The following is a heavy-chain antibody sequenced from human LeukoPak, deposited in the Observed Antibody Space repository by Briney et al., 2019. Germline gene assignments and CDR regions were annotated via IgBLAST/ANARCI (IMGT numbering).Heavy chain of an antibody. Sequence: GGSLRLSCAASGFTFGSYAMSWVRQAPGKGLEWVSAISGSGGSTYYADSVKGRFTISRDNSKNTLYLQMNSLRAEDTAVYYCAKYPSGRPAHYYFDYWGQGTLVTVSS. CDR3: AKYPSGRPAHYYFDY. CDR1: GFTFGSYA. CDR2: ISGSGGST. J-gene: IGHJ4*02. D-gene: IGHD6-19*01. V-gene: IGHV3-23*01.